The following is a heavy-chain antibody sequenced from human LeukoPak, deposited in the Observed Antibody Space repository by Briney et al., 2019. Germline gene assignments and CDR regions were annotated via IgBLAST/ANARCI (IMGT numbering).Heavy chain of an antibody. CDR3: TRGLGRGASDY. J-gene: IGHJ4*02. CDR2: ICSGGSK. V-gene: IGHV3-53*01. Sequence: GGSLRLSCAVSGLTVSNNYMSWVRHAPGKGREWASVICSGGSKYFEDSVNGRFTISSDNSKNKVYIQMTSLRGEDMAVYCCTRGLGRGASDYWGQGTLVTVSS. D-gene: IGHD1-26*01. CDR1: GLTVSNNY.